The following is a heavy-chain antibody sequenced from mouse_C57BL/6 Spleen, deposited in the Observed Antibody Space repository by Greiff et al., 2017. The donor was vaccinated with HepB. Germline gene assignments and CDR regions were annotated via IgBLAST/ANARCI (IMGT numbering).Heavy chain of an antibody. V-gene: IGHV1-54*01. D-gene: IGHD1-1*01. CDR2: INPGSGGT. J-gene: IGHJ2*01. CDR1: GYTFTGYW. Sequence: VQLQQSGAELMKPGASVKLSCKATGYTFTGYWIEWVKQRPGQGLEWIGVINPGSGGTNYNEKFKGKATLTADKSSSTAYMQLSSLTSEDSAVYFCARSKITTVVGDYWGQGTTLTVSS. CDR3: ARSKITTVVGDY.